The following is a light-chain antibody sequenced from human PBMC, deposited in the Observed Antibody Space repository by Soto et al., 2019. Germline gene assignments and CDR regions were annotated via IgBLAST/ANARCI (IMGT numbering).Light chain of an antibody. CDR3: QQYNSHSPLT. Sequence: AIRITQTPSPASASQGDSVPITCRASQGISSYLAWYQQKPGKAPKLLIYAASTLQSGVPSRFSGSGSGTEFTLTISFLQPDDFATYYCQQYNSHSPLTFGGGTKV. CDR1: QGISSY. V-gene: IGKV1-8*01. J-gene: IGKJ4*01. CDR2: AAS.